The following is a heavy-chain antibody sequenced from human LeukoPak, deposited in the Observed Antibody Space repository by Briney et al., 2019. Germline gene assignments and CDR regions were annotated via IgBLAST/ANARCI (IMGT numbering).Heavy chain of an antibody. V-gene: IGHV3-33*01. CDR2: IWYDGSNK. Sequence: GSLRLSCAASGFTFSSYGMHWVRQAPGKGLEWVAVIWYDGSNKYYADSVKGRFTISRDNSKNTLYLQMNSLRAEDTAVYYCAAPITGSGYFDRTPYCMDVWGKGTTVTVSS. D-gene: IGHD3-3*01. J-gene: IGHJ6*03. CDR3: AAPITGSGYFDRTPYCMDV. CDR1: GFTFSSYG.